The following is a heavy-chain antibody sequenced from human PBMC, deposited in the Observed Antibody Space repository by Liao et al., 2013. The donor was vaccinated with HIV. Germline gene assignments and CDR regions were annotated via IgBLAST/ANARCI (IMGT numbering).Heavy chain of an antibody. CDR1: GDSINNVNYF. J-gene: IGHJ4*02. Sequence: QLQLQESGPGLVKPSETLSLTCTVSGDSINNVNYFWGWVRQPPGKGLEWIGSIYYSGSTYYNPTLKSRVTISLDTSNNQFSLKLSSVTAADTAIYYCARDKVVRRAVVETDYWGRGTLVTVSS. CDR3: ARDKVVRRAVVETDY. V-gene: IGHV4-39*07. CDR2: IYYSGST. D-gene: IGHD6-19*01.